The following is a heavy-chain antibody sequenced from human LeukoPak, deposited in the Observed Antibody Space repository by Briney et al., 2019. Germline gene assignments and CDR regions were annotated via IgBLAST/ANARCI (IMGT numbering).Heavy chain of an antibody. J-gene: IGHJ4*02. D-gene: IGHD5-12*01. Sequence: PGGSLRLSCVVSGFTFSNWWMSWVRQAPGKGLEWVSIIYSGGSTYYAGSVKGRFTISRDNSKNTLYLQMNRLGVGDTAVYYCVRALGYTGYEGHETSPDWGQGTLVTVSS. V-gene: IGHV3-66*01. CDR1: GFTFSNWW. CDR2: IYSGGST. CDR3: VRALGYTGYEGHETSPD.